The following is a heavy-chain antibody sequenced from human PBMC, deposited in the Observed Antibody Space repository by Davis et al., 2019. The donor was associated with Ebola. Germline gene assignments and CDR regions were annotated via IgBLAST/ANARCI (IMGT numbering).Heavy chain of an antibody. D-gene: IGHD5-18*01. V-gene: IGHV4-59*01. CDR1: GGSMTTYY. CDR3: ARGQRGYSF. CDR2: IYYSGIT. Sequence: MPSETLSLTCTVSGGSMTTYYWSWIRQPPGKGLEWIGYIYYSGITKYNPSLKGRVTISVDTSKNQFSLNLDSMTAADSAVYYCARGQRGYSFWGRGTLVIVSS. J-gene: IGHJ4*02.